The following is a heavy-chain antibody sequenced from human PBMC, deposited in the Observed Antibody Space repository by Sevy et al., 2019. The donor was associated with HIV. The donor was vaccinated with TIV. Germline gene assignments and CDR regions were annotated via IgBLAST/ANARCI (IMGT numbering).Heavy chain of an antibody. D-gene: IGHD1-1*01. CDR3: GRDHGASGAWVTY. V-gene: IGHV1-46*01. J-gene: IGHJ4*02. CDR1: GYIFTTYY. CDR2: INPSGGSP. Sequence: ASVTVSCKASGYIFTTYYIHWVRQAPGQGLEWMAIINPSGGSPTYAQNLQGRVTVTRDSSTSTVYMELSSLRSDDTAVYYCGRDHGASGAWVTYWGQGTRVTVSS.